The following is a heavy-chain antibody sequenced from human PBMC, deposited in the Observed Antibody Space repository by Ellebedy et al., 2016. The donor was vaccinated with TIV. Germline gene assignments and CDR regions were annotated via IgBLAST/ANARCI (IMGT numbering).Heavy chain of an antibody. V-gene: IGHV1-18*01. CDR3: ARRYRYSGSLEFDY. CDR1: GYTFTSYG. J-gene: IGHJ4*02. Sequence: ASVKVSCKASGYTFTSYGITWVRQAPGQGLEWMGWISAYNGNTNYAQKLQGRVTMTTDTSTSTAYMELRSLRSDDTAVYYCARRYRYSGSLEFDYWGQGTLVTVSS. CDR2: ISAYNGNT. D-gene: IGHD1-26*01.